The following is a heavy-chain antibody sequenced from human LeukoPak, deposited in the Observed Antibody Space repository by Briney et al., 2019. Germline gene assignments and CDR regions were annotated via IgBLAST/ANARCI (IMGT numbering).Heavy chain of an antibody. CDR2: IIPILGIA. V-gene: IGHV1-69*04. J-gene: IGHJ4*02. Sequence: SVKVPCKASGGTFSSYAISWVRQAPGQGLEWMGRIIPILGIANYAQKFQGRVTITADKSTSTAYMELSSLRSEDTAVYYCARDFPRYYDSSGYYCYWGQGTLVTVSS. D-gene: IGHD3-22*01. CDR1: GGTFSSYA. CDR3: ARDFPRYYDSSGYYCY.